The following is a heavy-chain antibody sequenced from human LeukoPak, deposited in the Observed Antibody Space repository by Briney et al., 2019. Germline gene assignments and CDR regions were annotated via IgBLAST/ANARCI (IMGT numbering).Heavy chain of an antibody. CDR2: ISSSSSYI. J-gene: IGHJ5*02. CDR3: ARAVVPAATPSWFDP. Sequence: PGGSLRLSCAASGFTFSSYSMNWVRQAPGKGLEWVSSISSSSSYIYYADSVKGRFTISRDNAKNSLYLQMNSPRAEDTAVYYCARAVVPAATPSWFDPWGQGTLVTVSS. CDR1: GFTFSSYS. V-gene: IGHV3-21*01. D-gene: IGHD2-2*01.